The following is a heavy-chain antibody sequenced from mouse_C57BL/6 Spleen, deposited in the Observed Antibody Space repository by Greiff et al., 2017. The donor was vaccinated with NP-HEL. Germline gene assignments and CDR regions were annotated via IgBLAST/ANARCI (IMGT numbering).Heavy chain of an antibody. J-gene: IGHJ4*01. V-gene: IGHV1-78*01. CDR1: GYTFTDHT. CDR3: ARFLYDGYYGYYAMDY. Sequence: QVQLQQSEAELVKPGASVKISCKVSGYTFTDHTIHWMKQRPEQGLEWIGYIYPRDGSTKYNEKFKGKATLTADKSSSTAYMQLNSLTSEASAVSFCARFLYDGYYGYYAMDYWGQGTSVTVSS. D-gene: IGHD2-3*01. CDR2: IYPRDGST.